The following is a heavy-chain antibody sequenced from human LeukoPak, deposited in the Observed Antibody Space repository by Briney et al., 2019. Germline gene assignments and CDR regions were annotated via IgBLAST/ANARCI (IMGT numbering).Heavy chain of an antibody. CDR1: GYTFTSYG. CDR3: ARDRRNYGSGSFLFGSRKNWFDP. D-gene: IGHD3-10*01. J-gene: IGHJ5*02. V-gene: IGHV1-18*01. CDR2: ISAYNGNT. Sequence: GASVKVSCKASGYTFTSYGISWVRQAPGQGLEWMGWISAYNGNTNYAQKLQGRVTMTTDTSTSTAYMELGSLRSDDTAVYYCARDRRNYGSGSFLFGSRKNWFDPWGQGTLVTVSS.